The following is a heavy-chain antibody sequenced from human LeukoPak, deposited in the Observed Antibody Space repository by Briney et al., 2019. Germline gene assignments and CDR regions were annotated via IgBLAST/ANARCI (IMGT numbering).Heavy chain of an antibody. D-gene: IGHD5/OR15-5a*01. CDR1: GFTFSSYE. CDR2: ISSSGSTI. Sequence: GGSLRLSCAASGFTFSSYEMHWVRQAPGKGLEWVSYISSSGSTIYYADSVKGRFTISRDNAKNSLYLQMNSLRAEDTAVYYCAGYVSFAAASQLDPWGQGTLVTVSS. CDR3: AGYVSFAAASQLDP. J-gene: IGHJ5*02. V-gene: IGHV3-48*03.